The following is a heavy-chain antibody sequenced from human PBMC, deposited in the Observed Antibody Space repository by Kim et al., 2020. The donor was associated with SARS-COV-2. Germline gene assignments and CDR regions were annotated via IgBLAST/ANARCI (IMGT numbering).Heavy chain of an antibody. CDR3: ARAVSSSWTLRDWFDP. D-gene: IGHD6-19*01. CDR2: VNYSGNT. Sequence: SETLSLTCAVSGGSISSSNWWSWVRQPAGKGLEWIGEVNYSGNTEYNPSLKGRVTISVDKSKNQFSLNLRSVTAADTALYYCARAVSSSWTLRDWFDPWGQGALLTVSS. V-gene: IGHV4-4*02. CDR1: GGSISSSNW. J-gene: IGHJ5*02.